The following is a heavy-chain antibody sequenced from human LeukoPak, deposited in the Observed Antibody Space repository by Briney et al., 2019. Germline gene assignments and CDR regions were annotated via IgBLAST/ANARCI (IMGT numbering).Heavy chain of an antibody. CDR2: TSYDGSNK. CDR1: GFTFSSYA. V-gene: IGHV3-30-3*01. D-gene: IGHD6-13*01. CDR3: ARSVAAAGARFDY. J-gene: IGHJ4*02. Sequence: PGGSLRLSCAASGFTFSSYAMHWVRQAPGKGLEWVAVTSYDGSNKYYADSVKGRFTISRDNSKNTLYLQMNSLRAGDTAVYYCARSVAAAGARFDYWGQGTLVTVSS.